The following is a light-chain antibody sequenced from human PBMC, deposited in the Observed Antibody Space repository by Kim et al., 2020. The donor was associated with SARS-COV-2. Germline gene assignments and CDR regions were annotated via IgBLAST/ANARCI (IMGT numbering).Light chain of an antibody. J-gene: IGKJ4*01. Sequence: ATSNCKSSQNILYRSKNKTHLAWYQQKPGQPPKLLVYWASTRESGVPDRFSGSGSGTDFTLTISSLQAEDVAVYYCQQYYTTPPTFGGGTKVDIK. CDR1: QNILYRSKNKTH. CDR2: WAS. CDR3: QQYYTTPPT. V-gene: IGKV4-1*01.